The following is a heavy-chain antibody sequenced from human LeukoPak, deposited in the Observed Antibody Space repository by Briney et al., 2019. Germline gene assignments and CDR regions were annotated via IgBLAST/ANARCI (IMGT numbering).Heavy chain of an antibody. CDR3: AKGDYYDSSGYPLDY. V-gene: IGHV3-9*01. J-gene: IGHJ4*02. CDR2: ISWNSGSI. CDR1: GFTFDDYA. D-gene: IGHD3-22*01. Sequence: PGRSLRLSCAASGFTFDDYAMHWVRQAPGKGLEWVSGISWNSGSIGYADSVKGRFTISRDNAKNSLYLQMNSLRAEVTALYYCAKGDYYDSSGYPLDYWGQGTLVTVSS.